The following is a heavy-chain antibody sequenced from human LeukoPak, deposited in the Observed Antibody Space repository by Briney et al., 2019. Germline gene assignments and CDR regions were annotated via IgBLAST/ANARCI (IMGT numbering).Heavy chain of an antibody. CDR3: ARDKLMTYYYGSGSYRAFDI. CDR2: INPSGGST. Sequence: GASVKVSRKASGYTFTSYYMHWVRQAPGQGREWMGIINPSGGSTSYAQKFQGRVTMTRDTSTSTVYMELSSLRSEDTAVYYCARDKLMTYYYGSGSYRAFDIWGQGTMVTVSS. D-gene: IGHD3-10*01. V-gene: IGHV1-46*01. CDR1: GYTFTSYY. J-gene: IGHJ3*02.